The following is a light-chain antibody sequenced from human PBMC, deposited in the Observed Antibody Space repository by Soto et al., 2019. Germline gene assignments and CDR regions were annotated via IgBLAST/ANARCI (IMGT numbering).Light chain of an antibody. Sequence: QAVVTQPASVSGSPGQSITISCTGTSSDVGGYNYVSWYQQHPGKAPKLMIYEVSNRPSGVSNRFSGSKSGNTASLTISGLQADDEADYYCSSYTGSSTLVFGGGTQLTVL. CDR2: EVS. J-gene: IGLJ3*02. CDR1: SSDVGGYNY. V-gene: IGLV2-14*01. CDR3: SSYTGSSTLV.